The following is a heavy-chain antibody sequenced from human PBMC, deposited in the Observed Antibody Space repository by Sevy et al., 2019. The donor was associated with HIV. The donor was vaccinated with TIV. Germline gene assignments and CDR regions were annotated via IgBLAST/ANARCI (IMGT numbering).Heavy chain of an antibody. CDR3: TAGPVSF. V-gene: IGHV3-15*01. J-gene: IGHJ4*02. CDR1: GFTFSNAW. Sequence: GESLKISCTASGFTFSNAWMTWVRQTPERGLEWVALIKPITDAGTTDYAAPVQGRFTISRDDSKNTVYLQLNSLQTEDTAVYYCTAGPVSFWGQGTLVTVSS. D-gene: IGHD3-16*01. CDR2: IKPITDAGTT.